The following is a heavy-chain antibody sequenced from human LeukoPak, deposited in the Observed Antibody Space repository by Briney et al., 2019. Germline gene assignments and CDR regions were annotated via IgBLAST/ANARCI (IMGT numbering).Heavy chain of an antibody. CDR1: RGCFSGCY. CDR3: ARRSSWTNYEYFQH. J-gene: IGHJ1*01. Sequence: PSETLSLTCAVYRGCFSGCYWSWVRQPPGKGLEWIGEINHSGSTNYNPSLKSRVTISVDTSKNQFSLKLSSVTAADTAVYYCARRSSWTNYEYFQHWGQGTLVTVSS. V-gene: IGHV4-34*01. D-gene: IGHD6-13*01. CDR2: INHSGST.